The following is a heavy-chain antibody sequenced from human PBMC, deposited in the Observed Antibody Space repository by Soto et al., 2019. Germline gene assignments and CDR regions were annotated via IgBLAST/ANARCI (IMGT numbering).Heavy chain of an antibody. J-gene: IGHJ4*02. CDR2: ISGSGGST. CDR1: GFTFSSYA. V-gene: IGHV3-23*01. Sequence: EVQLLESGGGLVQPGGSLRLSCAASGFTFSSYAMSWVRQAPGKGLEWVSAISGSGGSTYYADSVKGRFTISRDNSKNTLYLQLNSLRAEDTAVYYCAKDFSLDHSEYYFDYWGQGTLVTFSS. D-gene: IGHD1-1*01. CDR3: AKDFSLDHSEYYFDY.